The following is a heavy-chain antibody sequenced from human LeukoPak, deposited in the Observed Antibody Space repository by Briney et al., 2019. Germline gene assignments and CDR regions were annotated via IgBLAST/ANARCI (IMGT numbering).Heavy chain of an antibody. CDR2: IYHSEST. V-gene: IGHV4-38-2*02. Sequence: AETLSLTCTVSGYSISSGFYWGWIRQPPGEGLEWIGSIYHSESTYYNPSLKSRVTISVDTSKNQFSLKLRSVTAADTAVYYCARTRGAFDIWGQGTMVTVSS. CDR1: GYSISSGFY. CDR3: ARTRGAFDI. J-gene: IGHJ3*02.